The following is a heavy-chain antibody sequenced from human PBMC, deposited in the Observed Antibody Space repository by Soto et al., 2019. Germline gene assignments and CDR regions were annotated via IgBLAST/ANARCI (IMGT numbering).Heavy chain of an antibody. J-gene: IGHJ4*01. CDR1: GYSFTSLD. D-gene: IGHD3-16*01. CDR2: MEPSTVMT. V-gene: IGHV1-8*01. CDR3: ARVVSGGAYW. Sequence: SVTIFCKGSGYSFTSLDINWVRQTAGPGLEVMGWMEPSTVMTGYAQKFQGRVTMTRDTSINTASMELTTLTSDDTAFYYCARVVSGGAYWWGHGARVTV.